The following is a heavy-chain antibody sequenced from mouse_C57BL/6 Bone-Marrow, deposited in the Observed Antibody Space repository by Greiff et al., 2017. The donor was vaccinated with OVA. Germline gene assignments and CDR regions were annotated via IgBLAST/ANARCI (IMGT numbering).Heavy chain of an antibody. V-gene: IGHV1-69*01. Sequence: QVQLQQPGAELVLPGASVKLSCKASGYTFTSYWMHWVKQRPGQGLEWIGEIDPSDSYTHYTQKFKGKSTLTVDKSSSTAYMQLSSLTSEDSAVYYCAKDDYDDGTWFAYWGQGTLVTVSA. CDR1: GYTFTSYW. CDR2: IDPSDSYT. J-gene: IGHJ3*01. CDR3: AKDDYDDGTWFAY. D-gene: IGHD2-4*01.